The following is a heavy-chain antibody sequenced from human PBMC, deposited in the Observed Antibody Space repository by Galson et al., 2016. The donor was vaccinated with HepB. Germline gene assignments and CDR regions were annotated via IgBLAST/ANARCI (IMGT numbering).Heavy chain of an antibody. CDR3: ARSGIFRVNWFEP. CDR2: ISPHNGNT. J-gene: IGHJ5*02. CDR1: GYTFSGHG. V-gene: IGHV1-18*01. Sequence: SAKVSCKASGYTFSGHGIAWVRQAPGQGLEWMGYISPHNGNTDYAQNFQGRITMTTDASTSTAYMEVRSLKSDDTAVYYCARSGIFRVNWFEPWGQGTLVIVSS. D-gene: IGHD3-10*01.